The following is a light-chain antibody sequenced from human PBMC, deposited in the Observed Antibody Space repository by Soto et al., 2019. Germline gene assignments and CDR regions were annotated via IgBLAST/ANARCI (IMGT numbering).Light chain of an antibody. CDR3: ISYTGSSTSYV. Sequence: QSALTQPASVSGSPGQSITISCSGTSSDAGSYDHVAWYQQFPGKTPKLMIYAVSNRPSGVSNRFSGSKSGNTASLTISGLQAEDEADYYCISYTGSSTSYVFGTGTKVTVL. J-gene: IGLJ1*01. CDR1: SSDAGSYDH. V-gene: IGLV2-14*01. CDR2: AVS.